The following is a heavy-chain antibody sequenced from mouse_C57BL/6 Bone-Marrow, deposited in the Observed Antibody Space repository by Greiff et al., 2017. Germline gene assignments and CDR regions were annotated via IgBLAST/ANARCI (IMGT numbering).Heavy chain of an antibody. J-gene: IGHJ2*01. CDR2: IYPGSGNT. CDR3: ARLGYQYYFDY. Sequence: VQLQQSGAELVRPGPSVKLSCKASGYTFTDYYINWVKQRPGQGLEWIARIYPGSGNTYYNEKFKGKATLTAEKSSSTAYMQLSSLTSEDSAVYFCARLGYQYYFDYWGQGTTLTVSS. V-gene: IGHV1-76*01. CDR1: GYTFTDYY. D-gene: IGHD2-14*01.